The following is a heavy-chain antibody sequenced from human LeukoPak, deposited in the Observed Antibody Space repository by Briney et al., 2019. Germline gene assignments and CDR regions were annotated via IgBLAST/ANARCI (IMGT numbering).Heavy chain of an antibody. CDR2: IWYDGSNK. J-gene: IGHJ6*02. D-gene: IGHD2-2*01. Sequence: GGSLRLSCAASGFTFSSYGMHWVRQAPGKGLEWVAVIWYDGSNKYYADSVKGRFTISRDNSKNTLYLQMNSLRAEDTAVHYCARDRVVPAAIDHYGMDVWGQGTTVTVSS. V-gene: IGHV3-33*01. CDR1: GFTFSSYG. CDR3: ARDRVVPAAIDHYGMDV.